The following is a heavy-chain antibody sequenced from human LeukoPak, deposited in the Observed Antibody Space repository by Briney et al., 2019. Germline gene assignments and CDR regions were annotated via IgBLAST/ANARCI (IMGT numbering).Heavy chain of an antibody. CDR3: ARDDDYYYGMDV. CDR2: IYNSGTT. J-gene: IGHJ6*02. V-gene: IGHV4-39*07. CDR1: GGSIRNSSFY. Sequence: SETLSLTCAVSGGSIRNSSFYWGWIRQPPGKGLEWIASIYNSGTTYYNPSIKSRITISVDTSKNQFSLKLSSVTAADTAVYYCARDDDYYYGMDVWGQGTTVTVSS.